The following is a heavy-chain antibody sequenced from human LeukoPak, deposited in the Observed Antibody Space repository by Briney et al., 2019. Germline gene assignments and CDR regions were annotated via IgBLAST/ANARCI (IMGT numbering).Heavy chain of an antibody. CDR3: ARDYDSSGYYSSFDY. V-gene: IGHV3-23*01. CDR1: GFTFSSYG. Sequence: PGGSLRLSCAASGFTFSSYGMSWVRQAPGKGLEWVSAISGSGGSTYYADSVKGRFTISRDNSKNTLYLQMNSLRAEDTAVYYCARDYDSSGYYSSFDYWGQGTLVTVSS. J-gene: IGHJ4*02. D-gene: IGHD3-22*01. CDR2: ISGSGGST.